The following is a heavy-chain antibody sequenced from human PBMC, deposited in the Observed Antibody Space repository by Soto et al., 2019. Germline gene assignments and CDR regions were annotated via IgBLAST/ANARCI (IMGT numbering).Heavy chain of an antibody. Sequence: GSCGKVSCKASGYTFASYGIRWVQKATGQGLEWMGWMNPNSGNTGYAQQFQGRVTLIRSTSISTAYMELSGLRSEDTAVYYCASLNSGYCSGGTCYRPGGDLDIRAHGTMVPVSS. D-gene: IGHD2-15*01. CDR3: ASLNSGYCSGGTCYRPGGDLDI. CDR1: GYTFASYG. CDR2: MNPNSGNT. V-gene: IGHV1-8*02. J-gene: IGHJ3*02.